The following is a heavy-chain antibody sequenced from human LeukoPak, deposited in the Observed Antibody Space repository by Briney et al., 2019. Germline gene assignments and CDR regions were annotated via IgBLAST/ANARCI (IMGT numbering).Heavy chain of an antibody. CDR2: IKSDEITT. CDR1: GVTFSSYYW. Sequence: GGSLRLSCAASGVTFSSYYWMHWVGQAPGKGRVWVSRIKSDEITTNYADSVKGRFTISRDNAKNTLYLQMNGLRAEDTAVYYCARGGRGFDPWGQGTLVTVSS. J-gene: IGHJ5*02. CDR3: ARGGRGFDP. V-gene: IGHV3-74*01.